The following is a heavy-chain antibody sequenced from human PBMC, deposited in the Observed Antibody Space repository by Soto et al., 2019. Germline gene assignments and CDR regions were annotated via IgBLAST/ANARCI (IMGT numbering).Heavy chain of an antibody. J-gene: IGHJ6*02. V-gene: IGHV3-11*01. CDR1: GFPFSDYS. D-gene: IGHD2-2*03. CDR2: ISRSGSDI. CDR3: ATVGYCSSTSCQTRYYYYGMDV. Sequence: GGSLRLSCAASGFPFSDYSMNWVRQAPGKGLEWVSYISRSGSDIYYADSVKGRFTISRDNAKNSLFLQMNSLRAEDTAVYYCATVGYCSSTSCQTRYYYYGMDVWGQGTTVTVSS.